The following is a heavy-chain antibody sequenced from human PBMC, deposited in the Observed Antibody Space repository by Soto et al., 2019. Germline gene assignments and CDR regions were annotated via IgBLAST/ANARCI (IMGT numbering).Heavy chain of an antibody. CDR3: SRNPYGSGLFDP. CDR2: MTPNSGNT. V-gene: IGHV1-8*01. Sequence: QVQLVQSGAEVKKPGASVKVSCKASGYNFIDYDINWMRQSTGQGLEWMGWMTPNSGNTGYAQKFQGRVTLTRDTSIGTAYMELSSLKTEDTAVYYCSRNPYGSGLFDPWGEGTVVTVSS. D-gene: IGHD6-19*01. CDR1: GYNFIDYD. J-gene: IGHJ5*02.